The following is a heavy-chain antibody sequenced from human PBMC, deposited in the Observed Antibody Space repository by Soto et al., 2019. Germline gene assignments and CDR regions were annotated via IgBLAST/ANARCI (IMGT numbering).Heavy chain of an antibody. Sequence: PSETLSLTCTVSCGSISSYYWSWIRQPPGKGLEWIGYIYYSGSTNYNPSLKSRVTISVDTSKNQFSLKLSSVTAADTAVYYCASDYGSGSPFDYWGQGTLVTVSS. J-gene: IGHJ4*02. V-gene: IGHV4-59*01. CDR2: IYYSGST. CDR1: CGSISSYY. CDR3: ASDYGSGSPFDY. D-gene: IGHD3-10*01.